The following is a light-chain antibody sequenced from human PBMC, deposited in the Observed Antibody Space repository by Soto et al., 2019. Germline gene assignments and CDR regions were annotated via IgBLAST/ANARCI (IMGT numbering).Light chain of an antibody. Sequence: QLVLTQSSSASASLGSSVKLTCTLSSGHSSYIIAWHQQQPGKAPRYLMKLEGSGSYNKGSGAPDRFSGSSSGADRYLTISNLQSEDEADYYCETWDSNTRVFGGGTKLTVL. V-gene: IGLV4-60*03. CDR2: LEGSGSY. J-gene: IGLJ3*02. CDR1: SGHSSYI. CDR3: ETWDSNTRV.